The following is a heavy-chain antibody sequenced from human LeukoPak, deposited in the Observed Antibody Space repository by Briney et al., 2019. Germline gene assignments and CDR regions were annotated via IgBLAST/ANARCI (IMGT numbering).Heavy chain of an antibody. V-gene: IGHV4-39*01. Sequence: SETPSLTCTVSGGSISSSSYYWGWIRQPPGKGLEWIGGIYYSGSTYYNPSLKSRVTISVDTSKNQFSLKLSSVTAADSAVYYCARSYYYDSSGYRIWRWADAFDIWGQGTMVTVSS. CDR3: ARSYYYDSSGYRIWRWADAFDI. CDR2: IYYSGST. J-gene: IGHJ3*02. D-gene: IGHD3-22*01. CDR1: GGSISSSSYY.